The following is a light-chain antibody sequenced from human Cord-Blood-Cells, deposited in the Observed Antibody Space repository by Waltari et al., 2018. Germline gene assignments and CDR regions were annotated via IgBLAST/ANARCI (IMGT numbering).Light chain of an antibody. Sequence: EIVLTQSPAPLSLSPGERATLHCRASQSVSSYLAWYQQKPGQAPRLLIYDASNRATGIPARFSGSGSGTDFTLTISSLEPEDFAVYYCQQRSNWPPETFGQGTKLEIK. CDR3: QQRSNWPPET. J-gene: IGKJ2*01. CDR1: QSVSSY. V-gene: IGKV3-11*01. CDR2: DAS.